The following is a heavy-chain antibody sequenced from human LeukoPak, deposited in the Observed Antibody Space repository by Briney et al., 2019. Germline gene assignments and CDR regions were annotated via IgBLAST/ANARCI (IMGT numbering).Heavy chain of an antibody. V-gene: IGHV3-30*18. Sequence: AGGSLRLSCAASGFTFSSYGTHWVRQAPGKELEWVAVISYDGSNTYYADSVKGRFTISRDNSKNMLYLQMNSLRAEDTAVYYCAKPYYYGSRSYMDYWGQGTLVTVSS. D-gene: IGHD3-10*01. J-gene: IGHJ4*02. CDR1: GFTFSSYG. CDR2: ISYDGSNT. CDR3: AKPYYYGSRSYMDY.